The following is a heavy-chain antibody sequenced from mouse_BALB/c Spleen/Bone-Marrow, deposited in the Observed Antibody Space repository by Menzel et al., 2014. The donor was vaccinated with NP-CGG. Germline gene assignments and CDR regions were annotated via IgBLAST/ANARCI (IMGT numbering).Heavy chain of an antibody. J-gene: IGHJ2*01. CDR2: INPSNGRT. CDR3: ARCYYGNYFDY. CDR1: GYTFTSYW. V-gene: IGHV1S81*02. Sequence: QVHVKQSGAELVKPGASEKLSCKASGYTFTSYWMHWVKQRPGQGLEWIGEINPSNGRTNYNEKFKSKATLTVDKSSSTAYMQLSSLTSEDSAVYYCARCYYGNYFDYWGQGTTLTVSS. D-gene: IGHD2-1*01.